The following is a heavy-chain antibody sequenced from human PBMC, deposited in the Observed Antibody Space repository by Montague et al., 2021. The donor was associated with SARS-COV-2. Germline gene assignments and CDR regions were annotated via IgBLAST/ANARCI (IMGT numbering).Heavy chain of an antibody. Sequence: SLRLSCAASGSTFSNSAMNWVCQAPGKGLEWVSGSSGSDGGTHYADSVKGRFTISRDNSKNVLYLQMNSLRAEDTALYYCAKDSYYYGLGYGMDVWGQGTTVTVSS. D-gene: IGHD3-10*01. CDR3: AKDSYYYGLGYGMDV. J-gene: IGHJ6*02. CDR2: SSGSDGGT. CDR1: GSTFSNSA. V-gene: IGHV3-23*01.